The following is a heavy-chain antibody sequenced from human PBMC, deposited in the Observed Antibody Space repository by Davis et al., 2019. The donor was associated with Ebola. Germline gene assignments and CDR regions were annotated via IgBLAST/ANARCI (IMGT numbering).Heavy chain of an antibody. CDR3: ARVYYDILTGYYYFDY. J-gene: IGHJ4*02. Sequence: GESLKISCAASGFTVSSNYMSWVRQAPGKGLEWVSVIYNGGSTYYADSVKGRFTISRDNSKNTLYLQMNSLRAEDTAVYYCARVYYDILTGYYYFDYWGQGTLVTVSS. CDR1: GFTVSSNY. D-gene: IGHD3-9*01. CDR2: IYNGGST. V-gene: IGHV3-66*01.